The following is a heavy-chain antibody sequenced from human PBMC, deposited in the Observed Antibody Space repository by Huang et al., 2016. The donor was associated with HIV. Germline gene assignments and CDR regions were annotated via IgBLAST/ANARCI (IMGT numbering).Heavy chain of an antibody. J-gene: IGHJ6*03. CDR2: VSNDGNEK. CDR1: GFGFTSYE. CDR3: LPAGHVSHYYYMDV. V-gene: IGHV3-30*03. Sequence: QGQLVESGGGVVQPGRALRLPCAASGFGFTSYEMQWVGQVPGEGLDWVSFVSNDGNEKYYADAVKGRFTISRYNFKNTLYLQMNSLRTGDTAVYFCLPAGHVSHYYYMDVWGKGTTVIVSS.